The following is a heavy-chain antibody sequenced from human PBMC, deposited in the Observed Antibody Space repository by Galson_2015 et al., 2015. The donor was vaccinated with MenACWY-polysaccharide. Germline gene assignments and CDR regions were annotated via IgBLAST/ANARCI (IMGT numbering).Heavy chain of an antibody. CDR1: GYTLTELS. J-gene: IGHJ2*01. CDR3: ATDQSTVTRRYFDL. Sequence: SVMVSCKVSGYTLTELSMHWVRQAPGKGLEWMGGFDPEDGETIYAQKFQGRVTMTEDTSTDTAYMELSSLRSEDTAVYYCATDQSTVTRRYFDLWGRGTLVTVSS. D-gene: IGHD4-17*01. CDR2: FDPEDGET. V-gene: IGHV1-24*01.